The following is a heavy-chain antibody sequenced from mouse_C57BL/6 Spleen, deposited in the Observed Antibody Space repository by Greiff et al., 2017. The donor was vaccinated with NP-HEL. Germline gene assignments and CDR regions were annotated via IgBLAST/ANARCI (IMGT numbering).Heavy chain of an antibody. Sequence: VQLQQSGPVLVKPGASVKMSCKASGYTFTDYYMNWVKQSHGKSLEWIGVINPYNGGTSYNQKFKGKATLTVDKSSSTAYMELNSLTSEDSAVYYCARRDYYGSSYFSWYFDVWGTGTTVTVSS. J-gene: IGHJ1*03. CDR3: ARRDYYGSSYFSWYFDV. V-gene: IGHV1-19*01. CDR1: GYTFTDYY. CDR2: INPYNGGT. D-gene: IGHD1-1*01.